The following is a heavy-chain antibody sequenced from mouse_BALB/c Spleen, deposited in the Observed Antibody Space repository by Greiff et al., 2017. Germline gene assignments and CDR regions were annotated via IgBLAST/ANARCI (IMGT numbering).Heavy chain of an antibody. CDR2: INPSTGYT. J-gene: IGHJ3*01. D-gene: IGHD1-2*01. CDR1: GYTFTSYW. Sequence: QVQLKQSGAELAKPGASVKMSCKASGYTFTSYWMHWVKQRPGQGLEWIGYINPSTGYTEYNQKFKDKASLTADKSSSTAYMQLSSLTSEDSAVYYCARSSITTATIAYWGQGTLVTVSA. CDR3: ARSSITTATIAY. V-gene: IGHV1-7*01.